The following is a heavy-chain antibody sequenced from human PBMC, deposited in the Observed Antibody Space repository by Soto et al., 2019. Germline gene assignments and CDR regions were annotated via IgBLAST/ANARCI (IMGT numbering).Heavy chain of an antibody. CDR1: GFTFSSYS. V-gene: IGHV3-48*02. J-gene: IGHJ6*02. CDR2: ISSSSSTI. CDR3: ARANDPNYYYGMDV. Sequence: GGSLRLSCAASGFTFSSYSMNWVRQAPGKGLEWVSYISSSSSTIYYADSVKGRFTISRDNAKNSLYLQMNNLRDEDTAVYYCARANDPNYYYGMDVWGQGTTVTVSS.